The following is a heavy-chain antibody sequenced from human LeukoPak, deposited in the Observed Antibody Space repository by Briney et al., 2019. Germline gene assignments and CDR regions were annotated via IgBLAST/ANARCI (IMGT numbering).Heavy chain of an antibody. CDR3: ARDPRRGYSYSFDY. V-gene: IGHV1-3*04. Sequence: ASVKVSCKASGYTFTNYAMHWVRQAPGQRLEWMGWINTGNGNTKYSQKFQGRVTITRDTSASTAYVELSSLRSEDTAVYYCARDPRRGYSYSFDYWGQGTLVTVSS. CDR2: INTGNGNT. D-gene: IGHD5-18*01. J-gene: IGHJ4*02. CDR1: GYTFTNYA.